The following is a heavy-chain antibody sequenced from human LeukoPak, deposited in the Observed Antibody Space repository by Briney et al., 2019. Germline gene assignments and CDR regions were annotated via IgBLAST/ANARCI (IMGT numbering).Heavy chain of an antibody. CDR2: IRYDGSNK. V-gene: IGHV3-30*02. D-gene: IGHD1-26*01. CDR1: GFTFSSYG. Sequence: GGSLRLSCAASGFTFSSYGMHWVRQAPGKGLEWVAFIRYDGSNKYYADSVKGRFTISRDNSKNTLYLQMNSLRAEDTAVYYCVRHGATLPPYYMDVWGKGTTVTVSS. CDR3: VRHGATLPPYYMDV. J-gene: IGHJ6*03.